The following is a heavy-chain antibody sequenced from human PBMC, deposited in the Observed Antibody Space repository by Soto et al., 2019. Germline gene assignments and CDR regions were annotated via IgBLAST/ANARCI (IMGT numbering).Heavy chain of an antibody. CDR2: INHSGST. Sequence: QVQLQQWGAGLLKPSETLSLTCAVYGGSFSGYYWSWIRQPPGKGLEWIGEINHSGSTNYNPSIKSRVTISVDTSKNQFSLRLSSVTAADTAVYYCASGYYDILTGYYTPYYMDVWGKGTTVTVSS. V-gene: IGHV4-34*01. CDR3: ASGYYDILTGYYTPYYMDV. J-gene: IGHJ6*03. CDR1: GGSFSGYY. D-gene: IGHD3-9*01.